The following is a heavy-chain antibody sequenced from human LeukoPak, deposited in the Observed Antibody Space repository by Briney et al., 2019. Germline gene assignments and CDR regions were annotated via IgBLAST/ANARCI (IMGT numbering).Heavy chain of an antibody. CDR2: ISGSGGST. CDR3: AKDLVYDSSGTTPNWFDP. J-gene: IGHJ5*02. V-gene: IGHV3-23*01. D-gene: IGHD3-22*01. Sequence: GGSLRLSCAASGFTFSSYAMSWVRQAPVKALEWVSAISGSGGSTYYADSVKGRFTISRDNSKNTLYLQMNSLRAEDTAVYYCAKDLVYDSSGTTPNWFDPWGQGTLVTVSS. CDR1: GFTFSSYA.